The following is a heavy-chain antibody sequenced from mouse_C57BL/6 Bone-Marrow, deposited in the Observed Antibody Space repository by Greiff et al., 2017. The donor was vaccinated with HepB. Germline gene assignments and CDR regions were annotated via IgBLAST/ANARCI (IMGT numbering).Heavy chain of an antibody. D-gene: IGHD1-1*01. V-gene: IGHV1-69*01. CDR3: ARGVTTVVEGFAY. CDR2: IDPSDSYT. Sequence: QVQLQQPGAELVMPGASVKLSCKASGYTFTSYWMHWVKQRPGQGLEWIGEIDPSDSYTNYNQKFKGKSTLTVDKSSSTAYMQLSSLTSEDSAVYYCARGVTTVVEGFAYWGQGTLVTVSA. J-gene: IGHJ3*01. CDR1: GYTFTSYW.